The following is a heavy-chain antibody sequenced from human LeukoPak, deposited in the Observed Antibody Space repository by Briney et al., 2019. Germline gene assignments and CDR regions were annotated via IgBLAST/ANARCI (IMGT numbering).Heavy chain of an antibody. J-gene: IGHJ4*02. D-gene: IGHD6-19*01. CDR1: GFTFDDYA. Sequence: GRSLRLSCAASGFTFDDYAMHWVRQAPGKGLEWVSGISWNSGSIGYADSVKGRFTISRDNAKNSLYLQMNSLRAEDTALYYCAKGYSSGWHRRPGYFDYWGQGTLVTVSS. CDR3: AKGYSSGWHRRPGYFDY. CDR2: ISWNSGSI. V-gene: IGHV3-9*01.